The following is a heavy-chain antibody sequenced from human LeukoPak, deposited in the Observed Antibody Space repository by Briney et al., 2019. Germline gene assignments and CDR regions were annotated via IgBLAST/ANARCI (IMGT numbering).Heavy chain of an antibody. CDR1: GFTFSSYS. CDR2: ISSSSSYI. V-gene: IGHV3-21*01. J-gene: IGHJ5*02. D-gene: IGHD5-12*01. Sequence: KPGGSLRLSCAASGFTFSSYSMNWVRQAPGKGLEWGSSISSSSSYIYYADSVKGRFTISRDNAKNSLYLQMNSLRAEDTAVYYCARKGTQYGGYVDWFDPWGQGTLVTVSS. CDR3: ARKGTQYGGYVDWFDP.